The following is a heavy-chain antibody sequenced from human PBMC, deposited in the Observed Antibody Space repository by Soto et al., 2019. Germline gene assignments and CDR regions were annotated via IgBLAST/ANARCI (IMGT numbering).Heavy chain of an antibody. Sequence: ASVKVSCKASGYTLTTYHMHWVRQAPGQGLEWIGIINPSGDTTTYAQKYQGRVTITRDTSTNTLFMELSSLKYEDTALYYCARHLIGTHNLAFDYWGQGTLVTVSP. J-gene: IGHJ4*02. CDR3: ARHLIGTHNLAFDY. CDR2: INPSGDTT. D-gene: IGHD1-1*01. CDR1: GYTLTTYH. V-gene: IGHV1-46*01.